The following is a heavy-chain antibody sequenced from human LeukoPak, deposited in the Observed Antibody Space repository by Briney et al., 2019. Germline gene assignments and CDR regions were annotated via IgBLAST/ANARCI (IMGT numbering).Heavy chain of an antibody. V-gene: IGHV6-1*01. D-gene: IGHD2-2*01. Sequence: SQTLSLTCAISGDSISSNSAAWNWIRQSPSRGLEWLGRTYYRSQLHNDYAVSVKSRITINPDTFKNQFSLQLNSVTPEDTAVYYCARRLTQYDCFDPWGQGILVTVSS. CDR3: ARRLTQYDCFDP. J-gene: IGHJ5*02. CDR1: GDSISSNSAA. CDR2: TYYRSQLHN.